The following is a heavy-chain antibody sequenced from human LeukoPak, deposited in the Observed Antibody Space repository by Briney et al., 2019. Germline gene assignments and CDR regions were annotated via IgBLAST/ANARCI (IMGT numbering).Heavy chain of an antibody. Sequence: PGGSLRLSCAASGFTVSSNYMSWVRQAPGKGLEWVSAIYSGGSTYYADSVKGRFTISRDNSKNTLYLQMNSLRAEDTAVYYCARVEEGHFDYWGQGTLVTVSS. V-gene: IGHV3-53*01. CDR2: IYSGGST. CDR3: ARVEEGHFDY. J-gene: IGHJ4*02. CDR1: GFTVSSNY.